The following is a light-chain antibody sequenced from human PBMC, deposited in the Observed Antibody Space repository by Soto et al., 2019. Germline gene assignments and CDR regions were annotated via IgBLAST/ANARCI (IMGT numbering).Light chain of an antibody. CDR2: DAS. CDR3: QQRSNWPLYT. V-gene: IGKV3-11*01. CDR1: QSVSSY. Sequence: EIVLTQSPATLSLSPGERATLSCRASQSVSSYFAWYQQKPGQAPRLLIYDASNRATGIPARFSGSGSGTDFTLTIRSLEPEDFAVYYCQQRSNWPLYTFGQGTKLEIK. J-gene: IGKJ2*01.